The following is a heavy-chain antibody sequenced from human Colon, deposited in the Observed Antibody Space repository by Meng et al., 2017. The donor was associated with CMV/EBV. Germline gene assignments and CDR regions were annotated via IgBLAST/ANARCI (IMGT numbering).Heavy chain of an antibody. V-gene: IGHV1-46*01. Sequence: SCKSSRYTFSTDYMHGVRQAPGQGLEWLGVSNTGGGGTNYAQKFQGRVTMTRDTSANTVYMELSSLRSEDTAIYYCAREFVGGLFDYWGQGTLVTVSS. CDR1: RYTFSTDY. CDR2: SNTGGGGT. CDR3: AREFVGGLFDY. J-gene: IGHJ4*02. D-gene: IGHD2-21*01.